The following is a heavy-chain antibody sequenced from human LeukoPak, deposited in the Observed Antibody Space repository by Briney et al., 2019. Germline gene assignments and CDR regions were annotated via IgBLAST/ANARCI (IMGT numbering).Heavy chain of an antibody. D-gene: IGHD5-18*01. CDR3: ARSDGYHHRYGMDV. CDR2: IYYSGST. V-gene: IGHV4-61*08. J-gene: IGHJ6*02. CDR1: GDSISTDASY. Sequence: PSETLSLTCSVSGDSISTDASYWSWIRRHPGKGLEWIGYIYYSGSTNYNPSLKSRVTISVDTSKNQFSLKLSSVTAADTAVYYCARSDGYHHRYGMDVWGQGTTVTVSS.